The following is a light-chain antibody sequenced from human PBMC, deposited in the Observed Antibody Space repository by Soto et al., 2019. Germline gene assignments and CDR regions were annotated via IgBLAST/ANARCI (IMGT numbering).Light chain of an antibody. Sequence: DIQMTQSPSSLSASVGDRVTITCRASQNIGTSLNWYQQKPGKAPTALIYKASTMQGGVPSRFSGSGSGTDFTLTISSLQPEDSATYYCQQTYSTLGSFGQGTKLEIK. CDR1: QNIGTS. V-gene: IGKV1-39*01. J-gene: IGKJ2*04. CDR2: KAS. CDR3: QQTYSTLGS.